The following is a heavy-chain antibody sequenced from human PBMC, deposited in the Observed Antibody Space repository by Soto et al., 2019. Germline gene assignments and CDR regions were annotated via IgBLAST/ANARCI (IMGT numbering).Heavy chain of an antibody. J-gene: IGHJ6*02. D-gene: IGHD3-10*01. CDR1: GFTVSSNY. CDR2: IYSGGST. Sequence: EVQLVESGGGLVQPGGSLRLSCAASGFTVSSNYMSWVRQAPGKGLEWVSVIYSGGSTYYADSVKGRFTISRHNSKNTLYLQMNSLRAEDTAVYYCWYGSLDYYYYYGMDVWGQGTTVTVSS. V-gene: IGHV3-53*04. CDR3: WYGSLDYYYYYGMDV.